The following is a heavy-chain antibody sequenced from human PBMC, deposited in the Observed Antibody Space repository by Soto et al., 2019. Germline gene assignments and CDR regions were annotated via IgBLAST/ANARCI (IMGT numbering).Heavy chain of an antibody. J-gene: IGHJ1*01. CDR2: IYYSGTT. Sequence: QVQLQESGPGLVEPSQTLSLICTVSGGSISSGDYYWSWIRQLPGKGLEWIGYIYYSGTTFHNPSLKSRASISVHTSKNLFSLKLSSMTAADTAVYYCARTSGDYGLSKYFQHWGQGTLVTVSS. CDR1: GGSISSGDYY. D-gene: IGHD4-17*01. V-gene: IGHV4-31*03. CDR3: ARTSGDYGLSKYFQH.